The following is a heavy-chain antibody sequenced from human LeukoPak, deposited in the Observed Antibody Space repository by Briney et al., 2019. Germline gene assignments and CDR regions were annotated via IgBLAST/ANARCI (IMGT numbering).Heavy chain of an antibody. CDR2: ISGYNGHT. CDR3: ARRWTTMTDDYFDY. Sequence: ASVKVSCRASGYTFTSYNIAWLRQAPGQGLEWMGWISGYNGHTNYARRLQDRVTMTTDTSTSTAYLELRGLRSDDTAVFYCARRWTTMTDDYFDYWGQGTLVTVSS. V-gene: IGHV1-18*04. D-gene: IGHD4-17*01. J-gene: IGHJ4*02. CDR1: GYTFTSYN.